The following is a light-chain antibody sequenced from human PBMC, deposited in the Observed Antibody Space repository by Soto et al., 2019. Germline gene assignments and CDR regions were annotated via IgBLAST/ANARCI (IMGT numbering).Light chain of an antibody. CDR1: QSISSW. CDR2: KAS. CDR3: QHYNTYPWT. Sequence: DIQMTQSPSTLSASVGDRVTITCRASQSISSWLAWYQQKPGKAPKLLIYKASSSESGVPSRFSGSGSGTEFTLAISSLQPDDFATYYCQHYNTYPWTFXQGTKVDI. V-gene: IGKV1-5*03. J-gene: IGKJ1*01.